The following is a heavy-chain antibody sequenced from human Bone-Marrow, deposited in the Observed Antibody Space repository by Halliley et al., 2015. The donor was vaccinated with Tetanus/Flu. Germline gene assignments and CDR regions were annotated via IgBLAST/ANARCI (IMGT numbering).Heavy chain of an antibody. CDR2: ISPDGTIT. Sequence: SLRLSCVASGFTFGNYWLHWVRQAPGKGLAWVSRISPDGTITNYEDTVKGLFTISRDNGKNIVYLQMNRLRPEDTAVYYCARDAVVPAYWGRGALVAIST. CDR1: GFTFGNYW. CDR3: ARDAVVPAY. V-gene: IGHV3-74*01. D-gene: IGHD2-15*01. J-gene: IGHJ4*02.